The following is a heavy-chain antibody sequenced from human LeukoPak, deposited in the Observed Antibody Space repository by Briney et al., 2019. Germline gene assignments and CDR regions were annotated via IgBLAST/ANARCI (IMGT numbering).Heavy chain of an antibody. Sequence: GGSMRLSCAVYGFTLSTYEMSWDRQAPGKGLEWVSAIRGSGGNTYYADSVKGRFTISRDNSKNTLKLQMNSLRAEDTAVYYCARDQIEYCSSSSCFQGFDPWGQGPLVTVSS. CDR1: GFTLSTYE. CDR3: ARDQIEYCSSSSCFQGFDP. J-gene: IGHJ5*02. D-gene: IGHD2-2*01. V-gene: IGHV3-23*01. CDR2: IRGSGGNT.